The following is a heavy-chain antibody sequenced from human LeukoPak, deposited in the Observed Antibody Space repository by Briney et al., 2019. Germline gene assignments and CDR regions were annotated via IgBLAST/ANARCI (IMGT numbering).Heavy chain of an antibody. Sequence: GESLKISCKGSGYSFTSYWICWVRQMPGKGLGWMGIIYPGDSDTRYSPSFQGQVTISADKSISNAYLQWRSLKASDTAMYYCARQSSGYDSYFDYWGQGTLVTVSS. V-gene: IGHV5-51*01. CDR1: GYSFTSYW. CDR3: ARQSSGYDSYFDY. CDR2: IYPGDSDT. J-gene: IGHJ4*02. D-gene: IGHD5-12*01.